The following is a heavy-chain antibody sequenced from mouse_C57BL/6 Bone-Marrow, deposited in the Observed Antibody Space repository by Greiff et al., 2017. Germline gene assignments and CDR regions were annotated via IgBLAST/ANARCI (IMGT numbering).Heavy chain of an antibody. CDR3: ARLEFDGSSGDWYVDV. J-gene: IGHJ1*03. CDR1: GYTFTSYD. V-gene: IGHV1-85*01. CDR2: IYPRDGST. Sequence: VQLQESGPELVKPGASVKLSCKASGYTFTSYDINWVKQRPGQGLEWIGWIYPRDGSTKYNEKFKGKATLTVDTASSTAYMELLSLTSEDSAVYFCARLEFDGSSGDWYVDVWGTGTTVTVSS. D-gene: IGHD1-1*01.